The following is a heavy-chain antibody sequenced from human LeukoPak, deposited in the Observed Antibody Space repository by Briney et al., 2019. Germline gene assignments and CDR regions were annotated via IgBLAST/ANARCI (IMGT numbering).Heavy chain of an antibody. CDR2: ISSSGSTI. J-gene: IGHJ4*02. CDR1: GFTFSSYG. Sequence: GGSLRLSCAASGFTFSSYGMHWVRQAPGKGLEWVSYISSSGSTIYYADSVKGRFTISRDNAKNSLHLQMNSLRAEDTAVYYCARDSVAGTFDYWGQGTLVTVSS. D-gene: IGHD6-19*01. V-gene: IGHV3-48*04. CDR3: ARDSVAGTFDY.